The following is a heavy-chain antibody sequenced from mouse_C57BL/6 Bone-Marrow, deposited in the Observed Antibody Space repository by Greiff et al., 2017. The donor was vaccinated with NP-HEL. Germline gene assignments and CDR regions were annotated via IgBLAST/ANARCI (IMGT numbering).Heavy chain of an antibody. CDR3: AREGYYGSNLAY. CDR1: GYTFTDYA. J-gene: IGHJ3*01. D-gene: IGHD1-1*01. CDR2: ISTYYGDA. V-gene: IGHV1-67*01. Sequence: VKLMESGPELVRPGVSVKISCKGSGYTFTDYAMHWVKQSHATSLEWIGVISTYYGDASYNQKFKDKATMTVDKSSSTAYMELARLTSEDSAVYYCAREGYYGSNLAYWGQGTLVTVSA.